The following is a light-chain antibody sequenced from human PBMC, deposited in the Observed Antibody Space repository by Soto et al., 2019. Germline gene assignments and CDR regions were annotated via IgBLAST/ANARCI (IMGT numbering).Light chain of an antibody. J-gene: IGKJ1*01. Sequence: EIVLTQSPATLSLSPGERATLSCRASQSVSSYLAWYQRKPGQAPRLLIYDASNRATGIPARFSGSGSGTDFTLTISSLGPENFAVYYCQQRSNFTGPFAKGTKVDIK. CDR2: DAS. CDR3: QQRSNFTGP. V-gene: IGKV3-11*01. CDR1: QSVSSY.